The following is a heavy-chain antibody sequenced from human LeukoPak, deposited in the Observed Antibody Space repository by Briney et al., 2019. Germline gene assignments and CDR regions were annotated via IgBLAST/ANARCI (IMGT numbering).Heavy chain of an antibody. CDR1: GYTFTSYG. CDR2: ISAYNGNT. J-gene: IGHJ4*02. D-gene: IGHD2-21*02. Sequence: ASVKVSCKASGYTFTSYGISWVRQAPGQGLEWMGWISAYNGNTNYAQKLQGRVTMTTDTSTSTAYMELRSLRSDGTAVYYCGRDSAYCGGDCYPYYFDYWGQGTLVTVSS. CDR3: GRDSAYCGGDCYPYYFDY. V-gene: IGHV1-18*01.